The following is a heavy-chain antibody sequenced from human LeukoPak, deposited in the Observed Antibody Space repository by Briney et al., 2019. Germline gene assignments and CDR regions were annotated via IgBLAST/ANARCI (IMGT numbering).Heavy chain of an antibody. D-gene: IGHD5-18*01. Sequence: ASVNVSCKASGYTFTSYGISWVRQAPGQGLEWMGWISAYNGNTNYAQKLQGRVTMTTDTSTSTAYMELRSLRSDDTAVYYCARAWGAMVSPHYYYYGMDVWGQGTTVTVSS. J-gene: IGHJ6*02. CDR2: ISAYNGNT. V-gene: IGHV1-18*01. CDR1: GYTFTSYG. CDR3: ARAWGAMVSPHYYYYGMDV.